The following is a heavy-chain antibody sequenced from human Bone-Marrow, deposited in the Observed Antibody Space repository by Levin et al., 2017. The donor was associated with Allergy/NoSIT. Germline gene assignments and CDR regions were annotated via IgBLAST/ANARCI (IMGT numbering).Heavy chain of an antibody. V-gene: IGHV3-23*01. CDR3: AGYDTSAYHSPFDY. CDR2: ISGSGGNT. Sequence: SCAASGFIISNYAMNWVRQAPGKGLEWVSQISGSGGNTHYADSVKGRFTFSRDNSKNTLYLQMNSLRAEDTAVYYCAGYDTSAYHSPFDYWGQGTLVTVSS. D-gene: IGHD3-22*01. J-gene: IGHJ4*02. CDR1: GFIISNYA.